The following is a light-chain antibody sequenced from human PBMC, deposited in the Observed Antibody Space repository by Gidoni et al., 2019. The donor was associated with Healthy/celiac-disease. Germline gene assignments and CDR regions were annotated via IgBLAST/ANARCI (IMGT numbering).Light chain of an antibody. CDR3: QQSYSTPPT. Sequence: DIQMTPSPASLSASIGDRVNITCRASQSISSSLDWYQPKPGKAPTLLIYAASSLQSGVPARFSGSGSGTDCTRTISSLQPEDFATYYCQQSYSTPPTFGQGTKVEIK. V-gene: IGKV1-39*01. CDR2: AAS. CDR1: QSISSS. J-gene: IGKJ1*01.